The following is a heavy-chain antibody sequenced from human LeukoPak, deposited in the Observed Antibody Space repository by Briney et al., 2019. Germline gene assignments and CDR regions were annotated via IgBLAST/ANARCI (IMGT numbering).Heavy chain of an antibody. Sequence: GGSLRLSCAASGFTFSSYAMRWVRQAPGKGLEWVAVISYDGSNKYYADSVKGRFTISRDNSKNTLYLQMNSLRAEDTAVYYCARGLEGIAAAGGSDYWGQGTLVTVSS. V-gene: IGHV3-30-3*01. CDR1: GFTFSSYA. CDR3: ARGLEGIAAAGGSDY. D-gene: IGHD6-13*01. J-gene: IGHJ4*02. CDR2: ISYDGSNK.